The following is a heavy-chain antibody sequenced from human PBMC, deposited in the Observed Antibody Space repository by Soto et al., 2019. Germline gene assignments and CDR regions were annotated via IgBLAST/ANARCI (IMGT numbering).Heavy chain of an antibody. CDR1: GFTFRGNW. Sequence: GGSLRLSCAASGFTFRGNWMSWVRQAPGRGLEWVANIKPDGSGKYYLDSVRGRFTISRDNAENSLFLQIDSLRVEDTAVYYCARDVGVQELDYWGQGTLVTVSS. J-gene: IGHJ4*02. CDR2: IKPDGSGK. CDR3: ARDVGVQELDY. D-gene: IGHD6-6*01. V-gene: IGHV3-7*01.